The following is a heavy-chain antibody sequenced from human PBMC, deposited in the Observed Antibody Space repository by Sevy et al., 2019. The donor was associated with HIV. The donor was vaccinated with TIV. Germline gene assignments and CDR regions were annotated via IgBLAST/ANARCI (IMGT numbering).Heavy chain of an antibody. CDR3: ARETKGYQHLMQWFDS. CDR1: GDSVTTNTYF. D-gene: IGHD2-2*01. Sequence: SESLSLTCTVSGDSVTTNTYFWGWIRQPPGKGLEWLGSMSNSGSTYYNPSLKSRVTISIDTSKNQFSLRLTSVTAADMAVYYCARETKGYQHLMQWFDSWGQGTLVTVSS. V-gene: IGHV4-39*02. CDR2: MSNSGST. J-gene: IGHJ5*01.